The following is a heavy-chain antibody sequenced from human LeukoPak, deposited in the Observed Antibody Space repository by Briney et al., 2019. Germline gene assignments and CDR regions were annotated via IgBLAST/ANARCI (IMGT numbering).Heavy chain of an antibody. CDR1: GGSISSYY. D-gene: IGHD6-19*01. CDR2: IYYSGST. J-gene: IGHJ4*02. Sequence: SETLSLTCAVSGGSISSYYWSWIRQPPGKGLEWIGYIYYSGSTNYNPSLKSRVTISVDTSKNQFSLKLSSVTAADTAVYYCARTPSLLYSSGWYWVDYWGQGTLVTVSS. V-gene: IGHV4-59*01. CDR3: ARTPSLLYSSGWYWVDY.